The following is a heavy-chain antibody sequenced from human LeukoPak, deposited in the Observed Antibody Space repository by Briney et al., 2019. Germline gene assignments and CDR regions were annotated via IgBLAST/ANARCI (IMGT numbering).Heavy chain of an antibody. CDR3: ARVYYSSSYDYWYFDL. CDR2: IYYSGST. V-gene: IGHV4-39*07. J-gene: IGHJ2*01. Sequence: SETLSLTCTVSGGSISSSSYYWGWIRQSPGKGLEWIGSIYYSGSTYYNPSLKSRVTISVDTSKNQFSLKLSSVTAADTAVYYCARVYYSSSYDYWYFDLWGRGTLVTVSS. D-gene: IGHD6-13*01. CDR1: GGSISSSSYY.